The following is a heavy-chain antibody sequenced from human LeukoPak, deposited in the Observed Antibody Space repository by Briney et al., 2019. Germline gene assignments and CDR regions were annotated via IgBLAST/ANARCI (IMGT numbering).Heavy chain of an antibody. CDR3: ATEQQLGLDY. CDR2: IIPIFGTA. CDR1: GGTFSSYA. J-gene: IGHJ4*02. D-gene: IGHD6-13*01. V-gene: IGHV1-69*01. Sequence: ASVTVSCTASGGTFSSYAISWVRQAPGQGLEWMGGIIPIFGTANYAQKFQGRVTITADESTSTAYMELSSLRSEDTAVYYCATEQQLGLDYWGQGTLVTVSS.